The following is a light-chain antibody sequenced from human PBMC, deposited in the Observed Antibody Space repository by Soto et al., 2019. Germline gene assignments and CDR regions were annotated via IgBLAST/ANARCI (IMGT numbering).Light chain of an antibody. CDR1: QGISHF. Sequence: DIQMTQSPSSLSASVGDRVTITCRASQGISHFLAWYQQKPGKVPKLLIYAASILQSGVPPRFSGSGSGTNFSLTINSLQLEDYATYYCQQSYNIQALTFGGGTKVEIK. CDR3: QQSYNIQALT. CDR2: AAS. J-gene: IGKJ4*01. V-gene: IGKV1-27*01.